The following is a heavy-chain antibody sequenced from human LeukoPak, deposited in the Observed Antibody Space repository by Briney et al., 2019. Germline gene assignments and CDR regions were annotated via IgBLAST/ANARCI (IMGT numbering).Heavy chain of an antibody. D-gene: IGHD6-19*01. J-gene: IGHJ4*02. Sequence: ASVKVSCKASGYTFTSYDINWVRPATGQGLEWVGWMNPNSGNTGYAQKFQGRVTITRNTSISTAYMELSSLRSEDTAMYYCARGVVKGGWYHLFDYWGQGTLVTVSS. CDR2: MNPNSGNT. CDR1: GYTFTSYD. CDR3: ARGVVKGGWYHLFDY. V-gene: IGHV1-8*03.